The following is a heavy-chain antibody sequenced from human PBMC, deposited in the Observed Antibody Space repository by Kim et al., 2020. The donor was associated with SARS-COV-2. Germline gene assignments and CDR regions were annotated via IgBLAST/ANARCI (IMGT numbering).Heavy chain of an antibody. CDR1: GYTFTGYY. CDR3: ARSWDIVVVVAAMGNWFDP. Sequence: ASVKVSCKASGYTFTGYYMHWVRQAPGQGLEWMGWINPNSGGTNYAQKFQGRVTMTRDTSISTAYMELSRLRSDDTAVYYCARSWDIVVVVAAMGNWFDPWGQGTLVTVSS. V-gene: IGHV1-2*02. D-gene: IGHD2-15*01. J-gene: IGHJ5*02. CDR2: INPNSGGT.